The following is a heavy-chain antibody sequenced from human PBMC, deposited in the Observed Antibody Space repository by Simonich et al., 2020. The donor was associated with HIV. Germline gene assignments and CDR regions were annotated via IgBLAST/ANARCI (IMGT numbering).Heavy chain of an antibody. CDR1: GFTFRSYA. Sequence: QVQLVESGGGVVQPGRSLRLSCAASGFTFRSYAMHWVRQAPGKGLEWVAVISYDGSNKYYADSVKGRFTISRDNSKNPLYLQMNSLRAEDTAVYYCASGGSISSVWADDYWGQGTLVTVSS. CDR2: ISYDGSNK. D-gene: IGHD3-16*01. J-gene: IGHJ4*02. V-gene: IGHV3-30*07. CDR3: ASGGSISSVWADDY.